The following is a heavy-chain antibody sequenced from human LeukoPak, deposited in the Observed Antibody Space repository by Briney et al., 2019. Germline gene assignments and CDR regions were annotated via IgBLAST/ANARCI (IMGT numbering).Heavy chain of an antibody. CDR3: ARGGHSCAFFDY. D-gene: IGHD3-16*01. CDR1: GFTFSIYA. CDR2: ISGSGGST. V-gene: IGHV3-23*01. J-gene: IGHJ4*02. Sequence: GGSLRLSCAASGFTFSIYAMSWVRQAPGKGLEWVSTISGSGGSTYYADSVGGRFTISRDNSKNTLYLQMNSLRAEDTAVYYCARGGHSCAFFDYWGQGTLVTVSS.